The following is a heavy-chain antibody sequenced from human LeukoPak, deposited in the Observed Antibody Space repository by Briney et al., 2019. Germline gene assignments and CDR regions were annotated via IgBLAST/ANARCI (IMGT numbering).Heavy chain of an antibody. CDR3: ARESIAALPDY. V-gene: IGHV1-46*01. Sequence: ASVKVSCKASGYTFTSYYMHWVRQAPGQGLEWMGIINPSGGSTSYAQKFQGRVTMTRDTSTSTAYMELSSLRSEDTAVYYCARESIAALPDYWGQGTLVTVSS. CDR1: GYTFTSYY. CDR2: INPSGGST. J-gene: IGHJ4*02. D-gene: IGHD6-6*01.